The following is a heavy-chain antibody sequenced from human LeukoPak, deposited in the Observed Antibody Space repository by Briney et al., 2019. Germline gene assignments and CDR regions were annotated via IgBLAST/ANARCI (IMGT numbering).Heavy chain of an antibody. V-gene: IGHV4-34*01. Sequence: SETLSLTCAVYGGSFSGYYWSWIRQPPGKGLEWIGEINHSGSTNYNPSLKSRVTISVDTSKNQFSLKLSSVTAADTAVYYCARADYSSTWSHDYYYMDVWGQGTLVTVSS. J-gene: IGHJ6*03. CDR1: GGSFSGYY. CDR3: ARADYSSTWSHDYYYMDV. CDR2: INHSGST. D-gene: IGHD6-13*01.